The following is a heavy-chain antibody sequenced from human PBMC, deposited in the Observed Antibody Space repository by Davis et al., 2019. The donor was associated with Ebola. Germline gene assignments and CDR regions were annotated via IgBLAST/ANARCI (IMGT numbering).Heavy chain of an antibody. J-gene: IGHJ6*02. V-gene: IGHV4-59*11. D-gene: IGHD2-21*01. Sequence: PGGSLRLSCTVSGGSISSHYWTWIRQPPGQGLEWIGYIYYSGSTKYNPSLKSRVTISIDMTKNRFSLRLSSVTAADTAVYYCARISTVMDYYYSGMDVWGLGTTVTVSS. CDR3: ARISTVMDYYYSGMDV. CDR2: IYYSGST. CDR1: GGSISSHY.